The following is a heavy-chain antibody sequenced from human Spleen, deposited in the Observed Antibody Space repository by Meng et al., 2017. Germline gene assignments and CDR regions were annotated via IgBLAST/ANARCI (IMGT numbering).Heavy chain of an antibody. D-gene: IGHD2-15*01. J-gene: IGHJ5*02. V-gene: IGHV5-51*01. CDR2: IYPGDSDT. CDR1: GFTFSNYW. Sequence: GGSLRLSCAASGFTFSNYWIGWVRQMPGKGLEWMGIIYPGDSDTRYSPSFQGQVTISADKSISTAYLQWSSLKASDTAMYYCATTGYCSGGSCYYNWFDPWGQGTLVTVSS. CDR3: ATTGYCSGGSCYYNWFDP.